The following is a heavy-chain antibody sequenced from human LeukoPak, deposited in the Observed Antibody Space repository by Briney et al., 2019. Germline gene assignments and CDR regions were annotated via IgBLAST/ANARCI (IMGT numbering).Heavy chain of an antibody. CDR2: IHYSGST. CDR3: ARESSIEARCLDY. D-gene: IGHD6-6*01. J-gene: IGHJ4*02. CDR1: GGSIGSFF. Sequence: SETLSLTCTVSGGSIGSFFWSWIRQPPGKALEWIGYIHYSGSTKYNPSLKSRVTISADTSENQFSLNLSSVTAADTAVYYCARESSIEARCLDYWGQGTLVTVSS. V-gene: IGHV4-59*12.